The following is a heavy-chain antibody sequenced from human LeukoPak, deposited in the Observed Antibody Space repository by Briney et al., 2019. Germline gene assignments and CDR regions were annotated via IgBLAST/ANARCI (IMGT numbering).Heavy chain of an antibody. D-gene: IGHD1-1*01. CDR2: IYPGDSET. CDR3: ATWGRNGYFGMDV. Sequence: GESLKISCQWSGDSFRNSWIGWVRQMNGKGPDWVGVIYPGDSETRYSPSFQGQVTISVDKSLSAAYLQWSSLKASDSAMYYCATWGRNGYFGMDVWGQGTPVIVSS. V-gene: IGHV5-51*01. J-gene: IGHJ6*02. CDR1: GDSFRNSW.